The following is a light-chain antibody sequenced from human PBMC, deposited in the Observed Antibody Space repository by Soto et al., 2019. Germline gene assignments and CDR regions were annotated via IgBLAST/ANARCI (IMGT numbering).Light chain of an antibody. V-gene: IGKV1-8*01. Sequence: AIRMTQTPYSLSASTGYRVTITCRASQGISSYLAWYQQKPGKVPKRLMYAASTLQSGVPSRFSGSGSGTEFTLTISSLQPEDFATYYCLRHDLYPWTFGQGTKVDIK. CDR1: QGISSY. CDR3: LRHDLYPWT. CDR2: AAS. J-gene: IGKJ1*01.